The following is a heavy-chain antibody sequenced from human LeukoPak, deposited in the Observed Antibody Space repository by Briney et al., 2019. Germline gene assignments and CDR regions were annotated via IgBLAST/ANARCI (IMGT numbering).Heavy chain of an antibody. D-gene: IGHD3-16*02. CDR3: AKDRGLWGSYRYPTFFDH. Sequence: GGSLRLSCVSSGFTFSSYAMSWVRQAPGKGLECVSTLSASGGTTYYADSVKGRFTISRDNSKNTLYLQTTSLRAEDTAVYYCAKDRGLWGSYRYPTFFDHWGHGALVTVSS. J-gene: IGHJ4*01. CDR2: LSASGGTT. V-gene: IGHV3-23*01. CDR1: GFTFSSYA.